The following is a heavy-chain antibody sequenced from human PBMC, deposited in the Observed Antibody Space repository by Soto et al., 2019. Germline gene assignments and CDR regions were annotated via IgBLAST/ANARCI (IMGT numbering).Heavy chain of an antibody. CDR1: GGSISSSNW. CDR3: AREERPITMVRGVGGDYYYGMDV. Sequence: QVQLQESGPGLVKPSGTLSLTCAVSGGSISSSNWWSWVRQPPGKGLEWIGEIYDSGSTNYNPSLKSRVTISVDKSKNQFSLKLSSVTAADTAVYYCAREERPITMVRGVGGDYYYGMDVWGQGTTVTVSS. CDR2: IYDSGST. D-gene: IGHD3-10*01. V-gene: IGHV4-4*02. J-gene: IGHJ6*02.